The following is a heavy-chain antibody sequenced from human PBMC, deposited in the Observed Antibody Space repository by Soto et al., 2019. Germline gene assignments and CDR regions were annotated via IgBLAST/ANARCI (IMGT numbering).Heavy chain of an antibody. D-gene: IGHD6-13*01. V-gene: IGHV4-31*03. CDR1: GGSISSDDFY. CDR3: ARLSGSWQSWFAP. CDR2: IYYSGNT. Sequence: QVQLQESGPGLVKPSQTLSLTCTVSGGSISSDDFYWSWIRQHPGKGLEWIGYIYYSGNTYYNPSLKRRVTILVDTSKSQFSLTVSSVTAADTAVYYCARLSGSWQSWFAPWGQGTRVTVSS. J-gene: IGHJ5*02.